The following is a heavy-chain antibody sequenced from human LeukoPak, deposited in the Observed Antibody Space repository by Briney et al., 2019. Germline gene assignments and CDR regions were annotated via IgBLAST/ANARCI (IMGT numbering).Heavy chain of an antibody. CDR1: GFTFSTYS. CDR2: ISGSGGST. Sequence: GGSLRLSCAASGFTFSTYSMNWVRQAPGKGLEWVSAISGSGGSTYYADSVKGRFTISRDNSKNTLYLQMNSLRAEDTAVYYCAKEGSRGWVDYWGQGTLVTVSS. D-gene: IGHD6-19*01. J-gene: IGHJ4*02. V-gene: IGHV3-23*01. CDR3: AKEGSRGWVDY.